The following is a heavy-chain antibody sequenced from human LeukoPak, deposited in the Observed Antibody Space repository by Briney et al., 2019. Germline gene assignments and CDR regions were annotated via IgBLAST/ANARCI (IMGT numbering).Heavy chain of an antibody. CDR3: ARDTADGDYGRAFDY. D-gene: IGHD4-17*01. Sequence: GGSLRLSCAASGFTFSSYSMNWVRQAPGKGLEWVSSISSSSSDIYYAGSVKGRFTISRDNAKNSLYLQMNSLRAEDTAMYHCARDTADGDYGRAFDYWGQGTLVTVSS. CDR2: ISSSSSDI. CDR1: GFTFSSYS. J-gene: IGHJ4*02. V-gene: IGHV3-21*01.